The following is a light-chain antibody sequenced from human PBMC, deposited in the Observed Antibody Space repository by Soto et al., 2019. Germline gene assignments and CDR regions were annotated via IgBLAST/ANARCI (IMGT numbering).Light chain of an antibody. CDR3: RT. CDR2: LGS. CDR1: QSLLHSNGYNY. V-gene: IGKV2-28*01. Sequence: DIVMTQSPLSLPVTPGEPASISCRSSQSLLHSNGYNYLDWYLQKPGQSPQLLIYLGSNRASGVPDRFSGSGSGTDFTLKISRVEAEDVGVYYCRTFGQGTKVDIK. J-gene: IGKJ1*01.